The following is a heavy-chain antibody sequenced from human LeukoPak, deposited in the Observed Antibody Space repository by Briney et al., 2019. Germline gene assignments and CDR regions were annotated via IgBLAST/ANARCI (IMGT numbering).Heavy chain of an antibody. V-gene: IGHV3-23*01. CDR2: ITPNADRT. CDR3: AIMHGYYDGSGYWVQ. Sequence: QPGGSLRLSCAASGFTFGSYGMSWVRRAPGKGLEWVSFITPNADRTSYADSVEGRFTISRDNPRNTLYMQMNSLRDEDTAIYYCAIMHGYYDGSGYWVQWGQGTLVTVSS. J-gene: IGHJ1*01. D-gene: IGHD3-22*01. CDR1: GFTFGSYG.